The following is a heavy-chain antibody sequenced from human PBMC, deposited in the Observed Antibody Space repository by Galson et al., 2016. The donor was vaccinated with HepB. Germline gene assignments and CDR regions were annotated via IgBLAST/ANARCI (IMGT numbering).Heavy chain of an antibody. V-gene: IGHV1-8*01. CDR2: MSPKSGNT. J-gene: IGHJ4*02. CDR1: GYTFTSSD. Sequence: SVKVSCKASGYTFTSSDINWVRQATGQGLEWVGWMSPKSGNTGYAQKFQGRVTMTRDTSISTAYMELSSLRSEDTAVYYCAREIPRKQLWLRFGYFDSWGQGTLVTVSS. D-gene: IGHD5-18*01. CDR3: AREIPRKQLWLRFGYFDS.